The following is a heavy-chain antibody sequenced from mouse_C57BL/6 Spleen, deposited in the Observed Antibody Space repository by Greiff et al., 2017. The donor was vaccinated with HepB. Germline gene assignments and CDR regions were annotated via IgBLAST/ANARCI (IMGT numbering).Heavy chain of an antibody. CDR3: ARSGSEGYWYFDV. CDR2: IYPGDGDT. Sequence: VQLQQSGPELVKPGASVKISCKASGYAFSSSWMNWVKQRPGKGLEWIGRIYPGDGDTNYNGKFKGKATLTGDKASSTAYMQRSRLTSEDSAFYFCARSGSEGYWYFDVWGTGTTVTVSS. D-gene: IGHD1-1*01. J-gene: IGHJ1*03. CDR1: GYAFSSSW. V-gene: IGHV1-82*01.